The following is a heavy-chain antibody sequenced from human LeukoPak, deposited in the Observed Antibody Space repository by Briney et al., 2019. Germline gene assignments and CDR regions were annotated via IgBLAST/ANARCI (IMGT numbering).Heavy chain of an antibody. J-gene: IGHJ4*02. V-gene: IGHV3-30*02. CDR1: GFTFTTYG. Sequence: GGSLRLSCAASGFTFTTYGMHWVRQAPGKGLEWVACIYPDGINKDYADSVKGRSIISRDNSKNTLYLQMNSLRAEDTAVYYCAKDRMVRGVILRRGYYFDYWGQGTLVTVSS. CDR2: IYPDGINK. CDR3: AKDRMVRGVILRRGYYFDY. D-gene: IGHD3-10*01.